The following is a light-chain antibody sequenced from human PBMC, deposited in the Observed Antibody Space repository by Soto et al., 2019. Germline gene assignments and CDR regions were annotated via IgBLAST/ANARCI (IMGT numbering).Light chain of an antibody. J-gene: IGKJ1*01. V-gene: IGKV3-20*01. CDR2: GAS. CDR3: QQYETSPRT. CDR1: QSVSSNF. Sequence: EIVLTQSPGTLSLSPGERTTLSCRASQSVSSNFLDWYQQKPGQVPRLLIYGASSRATGIPDRFSGSGSGTDFTLTISRLEPEDFAVYYCQQYETSPRTFGQGTKVEI.